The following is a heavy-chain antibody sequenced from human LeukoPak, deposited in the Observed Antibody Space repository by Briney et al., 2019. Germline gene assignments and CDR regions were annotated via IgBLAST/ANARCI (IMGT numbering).Heavy chain of an antibody. CDR2: INYIGST. J-gene: IGHJ5*02. V-gene: IGHV4-61*01. CDR3: AVGGGPIPHL. D-gene: IGHD2-2*02. Sequence: SETLSLTCTISGGSISSGSLRTYYWTWLRQPPGQGLEWIGNINYIGSTNYSPSLKSRVTITVDSAKNQISLRVSSVTAADTAVYYCAVGGGPIPHLWGQGTLVTVSS. CDR1: GGSISSGSLRTYY.